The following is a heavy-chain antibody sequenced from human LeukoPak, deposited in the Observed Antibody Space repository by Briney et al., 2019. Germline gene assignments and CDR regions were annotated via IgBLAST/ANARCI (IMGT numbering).Heavy chain of an antibody. Sequence: ASVKVSCKASGYTFTSYDINWVRQATGQGLEWMGWMNPNSGNTGYAQKFQGRVTITRNTSISTAYMELSSLGSEDTAVYYCARRVLPYYFDYWGQGTLVTVSS. CDR3: ARRVLPYYFDY. CDR1: GYTFTSYD. V-gene: IGHV1-8*03. D-gene: IGHD3-10*01. J-gene: IGHJ4*02. CDR2: MNPNSGNT.